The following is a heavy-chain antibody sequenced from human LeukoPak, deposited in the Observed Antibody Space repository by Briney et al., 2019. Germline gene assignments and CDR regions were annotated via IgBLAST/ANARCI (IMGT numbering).Heavy chain of an antibody. CDR3: ARAPYCSGGSCLHDAFDI. Sequence: ASVKVSCKASGYTFTSYYMHWVRQAPGQGFEWMGIINPSGGSTSYAQKFQGRVTMTRDMSTSTVYMELSSLRSEDTAVYYCARAPYCSGGSCLHDAFDIWGQGTMVTVSS. D-gene: IGHD2-15*01. CDR1: GYTFTSYY. J-gene: IGHJ3*02. CDR2: INPSGGST. V-gene: IGHV1-46*01.